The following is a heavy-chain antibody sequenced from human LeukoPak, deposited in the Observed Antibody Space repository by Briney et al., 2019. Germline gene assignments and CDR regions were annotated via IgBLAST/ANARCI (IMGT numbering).Heavy chain of an antibody. V-gene: IGHV3-7*01. Sequence: GGSLRLSCAASGSTFSSYWMSWVRQAPGKGLEWVANIKQDGSEKYYVDSVKGRFTISRDNAKNSLYLQMNSLRAEDTAVYYCARDEGGSLDYWGQGTLVTVSS. J-gene: IGHJ4*02. D-gene: IGHD1-26*01. CDR1: GSTFSSYW. CDR2: IKQDGSEK. CDR3: ARDEGGSLDY.